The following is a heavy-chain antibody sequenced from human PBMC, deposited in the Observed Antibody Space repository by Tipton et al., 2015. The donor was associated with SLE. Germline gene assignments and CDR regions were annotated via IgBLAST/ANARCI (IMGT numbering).Heavy chain of an antibody. CDR3: ARVGLITPDAFDI. Sequence: TLSLTCAVYGGSFSGYYWSWIRQPPGKGLEWIGEMDHSGITNYNPSLKSRVTISVDTPKNQFSLKLNSVTAADTAAYYCARVGLITPDAFDIWGEGTMVTVSS. V-gene: IGHV4-34*01. CDR2: MDHSGIT. J-gene: IGHJ3*02. D-gene: IGHD5-24*01. CDR1: GGSFSGYY.